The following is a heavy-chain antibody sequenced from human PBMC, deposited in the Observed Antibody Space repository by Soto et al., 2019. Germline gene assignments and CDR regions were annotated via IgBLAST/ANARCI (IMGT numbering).Heavy chain of an antibody. Sequence: GGSLRLSCAASGFTFSSYAMSWVRQAPGKGLEWVSTISGSGSGTYYPDSVKGRFTISRDNSKNTLYLQLSSLTAEDTAVYYCAKDFRYSTSTRGCFDYWGQGTLVTVSS. V-gene: IGHV3-23*01. CDR3: AKDFRYSTSTRGCFDY. CDR1: GFTFSSYA. J-gene: IGHJ4*02. D-gene: IGHD6-6*01. CDR2: ISGSGSGT.